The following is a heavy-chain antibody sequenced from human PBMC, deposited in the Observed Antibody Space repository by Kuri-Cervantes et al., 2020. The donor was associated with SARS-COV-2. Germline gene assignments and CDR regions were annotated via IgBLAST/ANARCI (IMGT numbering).Heavy chain of an antibody. CDR1: GGSFSGYY. Sequence: GSLRLSCAVYGGSFSGYYWSWIRQPPGKGLEWIGEINHSGSTNYNPSLKSRVTISVDTSKNQFSLKLSSVTAADTAVYYCARQMMSSITIFGVVITRKWFDPWGQGTLVTVSS. CDR3: ARQMMSSITIFGVVITRKWFDP. CDR2: INHSGST. J-gene: IGHJ5*02. V-gene: IGHV4-34*01. D-gene: IGHD3-3*01.